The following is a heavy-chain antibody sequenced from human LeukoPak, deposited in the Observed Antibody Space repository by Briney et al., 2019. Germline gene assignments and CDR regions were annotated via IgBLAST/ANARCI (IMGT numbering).Heavy chain of an antibody. CDR3: ARHSPGPIAVAGIDY. V-gene: IGHV5-51*01. CDR1: GYSFTSYW. Sequence: GASLQISCQGSGYSFTSYWIGWVRQLPGKGLEWMGIIYPGDSDTRYSPSFQGQVTISADKSISTAYLQWSSLKASDTAMYYCARHSPGPIAVAGIDYWGQGTLVTVSS. D-gene: IGHD6-19*01. CDR2: IYPGDSDT. J-gene: IGHJ4*02.